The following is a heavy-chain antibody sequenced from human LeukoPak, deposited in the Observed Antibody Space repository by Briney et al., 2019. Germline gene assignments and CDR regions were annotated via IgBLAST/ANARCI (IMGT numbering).Heavy chain of an antibody. V-gene: IGHV3-48*01. CDR2: ISGSSGTI. J-gene: IGHJ6*03. CDR3: ARGSEFGVPYYMDV. D-gene: IGHD3-16*01. Sequence: PGGSLRLSCAASGFTFSTYSMNWVRQAPRKGLEWVSYISGSSGTIYYADSVKGRFTISRDNAKNSLYLQMNSLRAEDTAVHYCARGSEFGVPYYMDVWGKGTTVTVSS. CDR1: GFTFSTYS.